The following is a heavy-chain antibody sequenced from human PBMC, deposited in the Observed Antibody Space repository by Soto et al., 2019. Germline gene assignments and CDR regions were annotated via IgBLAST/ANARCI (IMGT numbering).Heavy chain of an antibody. Sequence: GGSLRLSCAASGFTVSSNYMSWVRQAPGKGLEWVSVIYSGGSTYYADSVKGRFTISRHNSKNTLYLQMNSLRAEDTAVYYCARDRRDGYKNEENDAFDIWGQGTMVTVSS. D-gene: IGHD5-12*01. J-gene: IGHJ3*02. CDR1: GFTVSSNY. CDR3: ARDRRDGYKNEENDAFDI. V-gene: IGHV3-53*04. CDR2: IYSGGST.